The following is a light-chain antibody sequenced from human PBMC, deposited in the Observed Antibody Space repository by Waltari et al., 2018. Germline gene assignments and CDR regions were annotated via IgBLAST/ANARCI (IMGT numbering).Light chain of an antibody. Sequence: QSALTQPRSVSGSPGQSVTISCTGASSDIGGYNYVSWYQQHPGKAPKLMIYDVSKRTSGVVDRFSGSKSGNTASLTISGLQAEDETDYYCCSYAGSYTWVFGGGTKLTVL. J-gene: IGLJ3*02. CDR1: SSDIGGYNY. CDR2: DVS. V-gene: IGLV2-11*01. CDR3: CSYAGSYTWV.